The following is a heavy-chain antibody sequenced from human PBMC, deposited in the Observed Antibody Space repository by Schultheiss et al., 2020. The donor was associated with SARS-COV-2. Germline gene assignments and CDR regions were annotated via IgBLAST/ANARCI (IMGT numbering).Heavy chain of an antibody. CDR2: IIPIFGTA. V-gene: IGHV1-69*06. D-gene: IGHD1-20*01. Sequence: SVKVSCKASGGTFSSYAISWVRQAPGQGLEWMGGIIPIFGTANYAQKFQGRVTITADKSTSTAYMELRSLRSDDTAVYYCAREALSIAGTLSRFAFDIWGQGTMVTVSS. J-gene: IGHJ3*02. CDR1: GGTFSSYA. CDR3: AREALSIAGTLSRFAFDI.